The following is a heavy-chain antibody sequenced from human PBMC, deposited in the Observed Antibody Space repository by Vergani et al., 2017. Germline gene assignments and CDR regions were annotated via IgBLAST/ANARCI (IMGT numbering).Heavy chain of an antibody. V-gene: IGHV3-66*01. CDR1: GFTVSSNY. Sequence: EVQLVESGGGLVQPGVSLRLSCAASGFTVSSNYMSWVRQAPGKGLEWVSVIYSGGSTYYADSVKGRFTISRDNSKNTLYLQMNSLRAEDTAVYYCARGTTTVVTLVIWGQGTMVTVSS. CDR2: IYSGGST. CDR3: ARGTTTVVTLVI. D-gene: IGHD4-23*01. J-gene: IGHJ3*02.